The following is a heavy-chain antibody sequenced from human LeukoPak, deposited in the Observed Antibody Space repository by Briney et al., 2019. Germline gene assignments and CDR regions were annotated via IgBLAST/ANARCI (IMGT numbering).Heavy chain of an antibody. Sequence: GGSLRLSGAASGFTFSSYNMNWVRQAPGKGLEWVSYISSSTSTIYYADSVKGRFTISRDNAKNSLYLQMNSLRAEDTAVYYCARDQYDSSGYYSPKMDYWGQGTLVTVSS. CDR3: ARDQYDSSGYYSPKMDY. J-gene: IGHJ4*02. CDR1: GFTFSSYN. D-gene: IGHD3-22*01. CDR2: ISSSTSTI. V-gene: IGHV3-48*01.